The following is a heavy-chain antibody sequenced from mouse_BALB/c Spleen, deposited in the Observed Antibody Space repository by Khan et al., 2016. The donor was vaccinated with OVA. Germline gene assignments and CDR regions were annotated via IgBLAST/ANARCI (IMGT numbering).Heavy chain of an antibody. J-gene: IGHJ3*01. V-gene: IGHV9-2-1*01. CDR1: GYTFTDYS. CDR3: ARSSYGNRCAY. D-gene: IGHD2-1*01. Sequence: QIQLVQSGPELKKPGETVKISCKASGYTFTDYSMHWVKQAPGKGLKWMGWINTETGEPTYADDFKGRFAFSLETSASTAYLQINNLKNEDTATYFCARSSYGNRCAYWGQGTLVTVSA. CDR2: INTETGEP.